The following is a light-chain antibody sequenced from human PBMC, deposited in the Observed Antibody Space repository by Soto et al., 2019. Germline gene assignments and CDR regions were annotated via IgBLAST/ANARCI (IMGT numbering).Light chain of an antibody. CDR3: QQYNSYPWT. CDR2: DVS. V-gene: IGKV1-5*01. J-gene: IGKJ1*01. Sequence: DIQITHSPSTPSPSVGDRVTITCRASQSISDWLAWYQQKPGKAPRLLIYDVSSLEIGVPSRFSGSGSGTEFSLTISSLQPDDFATYYCQQYNSYPWTFGQGTKVDI. CDR1: QSISDW.